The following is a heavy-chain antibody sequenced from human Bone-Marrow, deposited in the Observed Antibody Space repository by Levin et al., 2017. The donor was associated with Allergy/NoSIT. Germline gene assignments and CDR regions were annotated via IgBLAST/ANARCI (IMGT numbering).Heavy chain of an antibody. Sequence: SETLSLTCTVSGDSISSDTWWIWVRQPPGKGLEWIGQLYHTGSTDYNPSLKSRVTISVDKSKNQFSLRLKYVTAADTAFYYCARGYDFWGQGILVAVSS. CDR1: GDSISSDTW. CDR3: ARGYDF. J-gene: IGHJ4*02. CDR2: LYHTGST. V-gene: IGHV4-4*02.